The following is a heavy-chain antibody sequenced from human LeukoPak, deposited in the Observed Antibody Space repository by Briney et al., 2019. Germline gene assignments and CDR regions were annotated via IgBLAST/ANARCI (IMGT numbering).Heavy chain of an antibody. D-gene: IGHD3-10*01. CDR1: GGSFSGYY. V-gene: IGHV4-34*09. Sequence: SETLSLTCAVYGGSFSGYYWSWIRQPPGKGLEWIGEISQSGSTNYNPSLKSRVSMSLDTSQNLFSLRLTSVTAADTAMYYCARLHGDYASGTPPFDMWGQGTLVTVSS. CDR2: ISQSGST. J-gene: IGHJ4*02. CDR3: ARLHGDYASGTPPFDM.